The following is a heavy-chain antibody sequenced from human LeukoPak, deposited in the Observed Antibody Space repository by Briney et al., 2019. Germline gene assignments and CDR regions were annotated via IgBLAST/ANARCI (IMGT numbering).Heavy chain of an antibody. Sequence: ASVKVSCKASGYTFTSYDINWVRQATGQGLEWMGWMNPNSGNTGYAQKFQGRVTMTRNTSISTAYMELSSLRSEDTAVYYCARGPLYYYGSGSYVDYWGQGTLVTVSS. CDR3: ARGPLYYYGSGSYVDY. CDR1: GYTFTSYD. CDR2: MNPNSGNT. D-gene: IGHD3-10*01. J-gene: IGHJ4*02. V-gene: IGHV1-8*01.